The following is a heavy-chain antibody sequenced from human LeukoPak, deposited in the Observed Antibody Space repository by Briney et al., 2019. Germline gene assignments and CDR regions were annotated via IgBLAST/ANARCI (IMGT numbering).Heavy chain of an antibody. CDR1: GFTFSNYG. CDR2: ISGSGDRT. Sequence: GGSLRLSCADSGFTFSNYGMSWVRQAQGKGLEWVSAISGSGDRTYYADSVKGRCTISRHNTKNTMYLQMNGLRVEDTAVYYCAKVEYDYIWGTYRLTYFDYWGQGTLVTVSS. J-gene: IGHJ4*02. CDR3: AKVEYDYIWGTYRLTYFDY. D-gene: IGHD3-16*02. V-gene: IGHV3-23*01.